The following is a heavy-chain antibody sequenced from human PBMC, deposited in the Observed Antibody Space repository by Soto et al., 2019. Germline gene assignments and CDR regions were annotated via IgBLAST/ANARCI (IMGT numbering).Heavy chain of an antibody. Sequence: PGGSLRLSXAASGFTFSSYSMNWVRQAPGKGLEWVSSISSSSSYIYYADSVKGRFTISRDNAKNSLYLQMNSLRAEDTAVYYCARAVDTAMGNYYYYGMDVWGQGTTVTVSS. D-gene: IGHD5-18*01. V-gene: IGHV3-21*01. J-gene: IGHJ6*02. CDR1: GFTFSSYS. CDR2: ISSSSSYI. CDR3: ARAVDTAMGNYYYYGMDV.